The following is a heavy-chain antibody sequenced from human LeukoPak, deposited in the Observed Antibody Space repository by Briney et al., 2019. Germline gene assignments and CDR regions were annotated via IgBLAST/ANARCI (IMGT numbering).Heavy chain of an antibody. CDR2: VSSSSSTI. CDR3: ARSRDGYNYPFDY. J-gene: IGHJ4*02. Sequence: GGSLRLSCAASGFTFSSYSMNWVRQAPGKGLEWVSYVSSSSSTIYYADSVKGRFTISRDNAKNSLYLQMNSLRAEDTAVYYCARSRDGYNYPFDYWGQGTLVTVSS. CDR1: GFTFSSYS. V-gene: IGHV3-48*01. D-gene: IGHD5-24*01.